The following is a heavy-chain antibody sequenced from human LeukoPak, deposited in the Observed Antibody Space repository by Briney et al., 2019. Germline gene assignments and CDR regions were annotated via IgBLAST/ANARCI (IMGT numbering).Heavy chain of an antibody. V-gene: IGHV4-61*01. CDR2: ISNSGST. J-gene: IGHJ4*02. D-gene: IGHD5-24*01. CDR3: ARRDGSGINFDY. Sequence: SETQSLTCTLAGGSVSSGSYYWTWIRQPPGKGLEWFGYISNSGSTNYTPSVKSRVTISLDTSKNQFSLKLTSVTAADTAVYFCARRDGSGINFDYWGQGTLVSVSS. CDR1: GGSVSSGSYY.